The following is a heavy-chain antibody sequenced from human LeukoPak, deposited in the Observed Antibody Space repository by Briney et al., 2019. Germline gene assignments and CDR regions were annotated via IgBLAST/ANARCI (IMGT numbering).Heavy chain of an antibody. CDR2: IIPIFGTA. CDR3: ALQQLAPRDDAFDI. J-gene: IGHJ3*02. CDR1: GGTFSSYA. V-gene: IGHV1-69*05. D-gene: IGHD6-13*01. Sequence: ASVKVSCKASGGTFSSYAISWVRQAPGQGLEWMGGIIPIFGTANYAQKFQGRVTITTDESTSKAYMELSSLRSEDTAVYYCALQQLAPRDDAFDIWGQGTMVTVSS.